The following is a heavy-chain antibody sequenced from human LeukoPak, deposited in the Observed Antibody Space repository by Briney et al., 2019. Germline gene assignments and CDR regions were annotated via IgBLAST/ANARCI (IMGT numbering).Heavy chain of an antibody. CDR2: IYTSGST. Sequence: SETLSLTCTVSGGSISSYYWSWIRQPAGKGLEWIGRIYTSGSTNYNPSLKSRVTMSVDTSKNQFSLKLSSVTAADTAVYYCARVGITGKGGAFDIWGQGTMVTVSS. V-gene: IGHV4-4*07. CDR1: GGSISSYY. J-gene: IGHJ3*02. CDR3: ARVGITGKGGAFDI. D-gene: IGHD1-20*01.